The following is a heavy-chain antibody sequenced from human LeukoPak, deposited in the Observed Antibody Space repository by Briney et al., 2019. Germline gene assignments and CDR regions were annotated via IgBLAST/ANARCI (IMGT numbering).Heavy chain of an antibody. D-gene: IGHD3-22*01. J-gene: IGHJ3*02. V-gene: IGHV3-20*01. Sequence: PGGSLRLSCAASGFTFDDYGMSWVRQAPGKGLEWVSGINWNGGSTGYADSVKGRFTISRDNAKNSLYLQMNSLRAEDTALYHCARDYYDSEDGDAFDIWGQGTMVTVSS. CDR1: GFTFDDYG. CDR2: INWNGGST. CDR3: ARDYYDSEDGDAFDI.